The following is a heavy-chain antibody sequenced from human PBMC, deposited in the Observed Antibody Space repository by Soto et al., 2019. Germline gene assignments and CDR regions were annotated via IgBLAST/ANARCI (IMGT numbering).Heavy chain of an antibody. J-gene: IGHJ4*02. CDR2: IYWDDDK. Sequence: SGPTLVNPTQTLTLTCTFSGFSLTTSGVGVGWIRKPPGKALEWLALIYWDDDKRYSPSLKSRLTITKDTSNNQVVLTMTNIDPVDTATYYCARGTGGGNSCYFDYWGQGTLVTVSS. D-gene: IGHD2-21*02. CDR3: ARGTGGGNSCYFDY. V-gene: IGHV2-5*02. CDR1: GFSLTTSGVG.